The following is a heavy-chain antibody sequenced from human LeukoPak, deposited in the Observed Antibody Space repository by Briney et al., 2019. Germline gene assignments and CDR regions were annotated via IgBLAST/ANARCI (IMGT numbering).Heavy chain of an antibody. J-gene: IGHJ4*02. CDR3: AKDDSSGYYLLDY. CDR2: ISGSGGST. V-gene: IGHV3-23*01. Sequence: GGSLRLSCAASRFTFSSYAMSWVRQAPGKGLEWVSAISGSGGSTYYADSVKGRFTISRDNSKNTLYLQMNSLRAEDTAVYYCAKDDSSGYYLLDYWGQGTLVTVSS. D-gene: IGHD3-22*01. CDR1: RFTFSSYA.